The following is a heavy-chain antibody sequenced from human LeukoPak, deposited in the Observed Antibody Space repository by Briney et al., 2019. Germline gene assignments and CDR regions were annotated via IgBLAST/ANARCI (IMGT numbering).Heavy chain of an antibody. CDR2: TYYRSKWYN. CDR1: GDSVSSNSAA. Sequence: SQTLSLTCAISGDSVSSNSAAWNWIRQSPSRGLEWLGRTYYRSKWYNDYAVSVKSRITINPDTSKNQFSLHLNSVTPEDTAVYYCAREGVAARPEENWFDPWGQGTLVTVSS. V-gene: IGHV6-1*01. CDR3: AREGVAARPEENWFDP. D-gene: IGHD6-6*01. J-gene: IGHJ5*02.